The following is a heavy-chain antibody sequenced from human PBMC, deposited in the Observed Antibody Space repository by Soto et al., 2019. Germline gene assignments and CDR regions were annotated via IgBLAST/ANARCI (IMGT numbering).Heavy chain of an antibody. Sequence: ASVKVSCKASGYTFTSYYMHWVRQAPGQGLEWMGIINPSGGSTSYAQKFQGRVTMTRDTSTSTVYMELSSLRSEDTAVYYCARDMDGFGDSPTNFDYRGEGTTVTVSS. CDR3: ARDMDGFGDSPTNFDY. CDR1: GYTFTSYY. CDR2: INPSGGST. D-gene: IGHD4-17*01. J-gene: IGHJ4*03. V-gene: IGHV1-46*01.